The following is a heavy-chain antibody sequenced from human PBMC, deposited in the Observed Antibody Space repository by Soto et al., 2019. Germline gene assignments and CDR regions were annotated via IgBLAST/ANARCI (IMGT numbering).Heavy chain of an antibody. Sequence: ETLSLTFAVYGGSFSGYYWSWIRQSPGKGLEWIGEINHSGSTNYNPSLKSRVTISVDTSKNQFSLKLSSVTAADTAVYYCARVPLSGYSWFDYWGQGTLVTVSS. CDR2: INHSGST. CDR3: ARVPLSGYSWFDY. CDR1: GGSFSGYY. V-gene: IGHV4-34*01. D-gene: IGHD3-3*01. J-gene: IGHJ4*02.